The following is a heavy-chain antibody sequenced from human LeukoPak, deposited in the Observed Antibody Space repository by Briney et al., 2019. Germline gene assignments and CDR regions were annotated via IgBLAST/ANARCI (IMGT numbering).Heavy chain of an antibody. V-gene: IGHV3-21*01. J-gene: IGHJ4*02. CDR1: GFTFSSYS. D-gene: IGHD6-19*01. CDR2: ISSSSSYI. Sequence: GGSLRLSCAASGFTFSSYSMTWVRQAPVKGLEWVSSISSSSSYIYYADSVKGRFTISRDNAKNSLYLQMNSLRAEDTAVYYCARDSSGWTLDYWGQGTLVTVSS. CDR3: ARDSSGWTLDY.